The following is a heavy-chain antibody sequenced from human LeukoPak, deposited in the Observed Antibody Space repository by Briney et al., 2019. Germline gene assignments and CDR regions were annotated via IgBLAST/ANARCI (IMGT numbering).Heavy chain of an antibody. V-gene: IGHV4-30-4*01. J-gene: IGHJ2*01. Sequence: SETLSLTCTVSGGSISSGDYYWSWIRQPPGKGLEWIGYIYYSGSTYYNPSLKSRVTISVDTSKNLFSLKLSSVTAADTAVYYCARESSDYYDSSGYERTPYWYFDLWGRGTLVTVSS. CDR3: ARESSDYYDSSGYERTPYWYFDL. CDR1: GGSISSGDYY. CDR2: IYYSGST. D-gene: IGHD3-22*01.